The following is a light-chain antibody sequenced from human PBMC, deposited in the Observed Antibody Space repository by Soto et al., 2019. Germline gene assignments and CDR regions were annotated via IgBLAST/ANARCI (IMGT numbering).Light chain of an antibody. J-gene: IGKJ1*01. Sequence: DIQMTQSPSTLSASVGDRVTITCRASQSISSWLAWYQQKPGKAPKLLIYKASSLESGVPSRFSGSGSGPEFPLTISSLQPDDFATYYCQQYNSYSRTFGQGTKVEIK. CDR1: QSISSW. CDR3: QQYNSYSRT. CDR2: KAS. V-gene: IGKV1-5*03.